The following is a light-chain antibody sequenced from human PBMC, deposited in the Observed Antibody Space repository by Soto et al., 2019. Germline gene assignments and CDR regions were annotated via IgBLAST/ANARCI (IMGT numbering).Light chain of an antibody. Sequence: EIVLTQSPGTLSLSPGERATLSCRASQSVSSSYLAWYRQKPGQAPRLLIYGASTRATGIPDRFSGSGSGTDFTLTISRLEPEDSAVYYCQQYGNSPWRFGQGTKVEI. CDR2: GAS. CDR1: QSVSSSY. CDR3: QQYGNSPWR. J-gene: IGKJ1*01. V-gene: IGKV3-20*01.